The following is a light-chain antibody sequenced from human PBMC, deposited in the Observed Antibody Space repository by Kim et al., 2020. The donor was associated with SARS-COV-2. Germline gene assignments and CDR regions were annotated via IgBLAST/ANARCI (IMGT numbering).Light chain of an antibody. CDR3: QTWDSITVV. J-gene: IGLJ2*01. CDR2: QYT. Sequence: VSPGQPAITTCSGDKLGEKYACWYQQKPGQSPVLVIYQYTKRPSGIPERFSGSNSGNTATLTISGTQAMDEADYYCQTWDSITVVFGGGTQLTVL. V-gene: IGLV3-1*01. CDR1: KLGEKY.